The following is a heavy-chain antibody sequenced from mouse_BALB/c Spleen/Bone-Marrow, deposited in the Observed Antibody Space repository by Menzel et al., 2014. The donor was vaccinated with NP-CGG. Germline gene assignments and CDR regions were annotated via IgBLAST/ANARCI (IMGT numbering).Heavy chain of an antibody. Sequence: VKLMESGAELVRPGSSVKISCKASGYAFSSYWMNWVKQRPGQGLEWIGQIYPGDGDTNYNGKFKGKATLTADKSSSTAYMQLSSLTSEDSAVYFCARWITTVVAPYVMDYWGQGTSVIASS. D-gene: IGHD1-1*01. CDR3: ARWITTVVAPYVMDY. V-gene: IGHV1-80*01. CDR2: IYPGDGDT. J-gene: IGHJ4*01. CDR1: GYAFSSYW.